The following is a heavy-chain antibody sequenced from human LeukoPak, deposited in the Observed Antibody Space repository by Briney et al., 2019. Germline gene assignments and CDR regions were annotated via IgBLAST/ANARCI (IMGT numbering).Heavy chain of an antibody. V-gene: IGHV3-74*01. Sequence: PGGSLRLSCAASGFTFSSYWMHWVRQAPGKGLVWFSRINSDGSSTSYADSVKGRFTISRDNAKNTLYLQMNSLRAEDTAVYYCARVEVVPAAEGYYGMDVWGQGTTVTVSS. CDR2: INSDGSST. D-gene: IGHD2-2*01. J-gene: IGHJ6*02. CDR1: GFTFSSYW. CDR3: ARVEVVPAAEGYYGMDV.